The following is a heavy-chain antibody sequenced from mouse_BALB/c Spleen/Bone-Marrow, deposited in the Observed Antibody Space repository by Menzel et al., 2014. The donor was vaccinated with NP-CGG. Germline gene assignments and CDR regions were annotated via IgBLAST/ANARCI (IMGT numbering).Heavy chain of an antibody. D-gene: IGHD2-14*01. CDR3: AKGGNYMYDFDY. Sequence: EVQLQQSGPELVKPGASVKMSCKASGYTFTSSVMHWVKQKPGQGLEWIGCFNPYNDGSKYNEKFKGKATLTSDKSSSTAYMELSSLTSEDSAVYYWAKGGNYMYDFDYWGQGTPLTVSS. J-gene: IGHJ2*01. CDR2: FNPYNDGS. CDR1: GYTFTSSV. V-gene: IGHV1-14*01.